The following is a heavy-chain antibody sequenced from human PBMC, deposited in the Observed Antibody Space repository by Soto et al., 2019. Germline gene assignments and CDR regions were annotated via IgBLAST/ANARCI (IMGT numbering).Heavy chain of an antibody. CDR1: GGSISSYY. V-gene: IGHV4-59*01. J-gene: IGHJ6*02. Sequence: SETLSLTCTVSGGSISSYYWSWIRQPPGKGLEWIGYIYYSGSTNYNPSLKSRVTISVDTSKNQFSLKLSSVTAADTAVYYCASEGMVRGVSDYYYGMDVWGQGTTVTVSS. CDR2: IYYSGST. CDR3: ASEGMVRGVSDYYYGMDV. D-gene: IGHD3-10*01.